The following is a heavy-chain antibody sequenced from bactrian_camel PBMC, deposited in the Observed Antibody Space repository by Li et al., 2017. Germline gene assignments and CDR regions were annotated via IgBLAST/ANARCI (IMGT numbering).Heavy chain of an antibody. CDR1: GSLYSGVT. CDR2: LDVDGTT. J-gene: IGHJ6*01. CDR3: AAEGPSWDSDSCVNSEIGY. Sequence: VQLVESGEVSVQAGGNLTLSCLVTGSLYSGVTMGWFRRLPGKERKGVAFLDVDGTTSYTDAVKGRFTISQDVVKNLVYLQMNDLKPEDTAVYYCAAEGPSWDSDSCVNSEIGYWGQGTQVTVS. V-gene: IGHV3S53*01.